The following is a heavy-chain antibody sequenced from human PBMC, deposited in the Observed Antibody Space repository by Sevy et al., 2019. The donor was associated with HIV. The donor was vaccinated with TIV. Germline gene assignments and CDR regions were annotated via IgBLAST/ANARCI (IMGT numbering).Heavy chain of an antibody. V-gene: IGHV4-59*01. CDR1: GGSISSYY. J-gene: IGHJ3*02. CDR3: ARAFIPDDAFDI. D-gene: IGHD3-16*01. CDR2: IYYSGST. Sequence: SETLSLTCTVSGGSISSYYWSWIRQPPGKGLEWIGYIYYSGSTNYKPSLKSRVTISVDTSKNQFSLKLSSVTAADTAVYYCARAFIPDDAFDIWGQGTMVTVSS.